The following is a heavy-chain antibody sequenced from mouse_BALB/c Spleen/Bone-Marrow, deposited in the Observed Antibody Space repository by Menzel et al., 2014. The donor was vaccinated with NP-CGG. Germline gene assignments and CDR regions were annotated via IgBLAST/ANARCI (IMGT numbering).Heavy chain of an antibody. J-gene: IGHJ3*01. CDR1: GFNIKDTY. Sequence: EVQLQQSGAELVKPGASVKLSCTASGFNIKDTYMHWVKQRPEQGLEWIGRIDPANGNTKYDPKFQGKATITADTSSNTAYLQLSSLTSEDTAVYYCAPHYYGSSLFAYWGQGTLVTVSA. CDR2: IDPANGNT. V-gene: IGHV14-3*02. D-gene: IGHD1-1*01. CDR3: APHYYGSSLFAY.